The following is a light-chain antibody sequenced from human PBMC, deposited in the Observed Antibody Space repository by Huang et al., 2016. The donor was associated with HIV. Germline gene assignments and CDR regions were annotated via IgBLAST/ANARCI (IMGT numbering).Light chain of an antibody. CDR2: GAS. V-gene: IGKV3-15*01. CDR3: QQYNNWPPLT. Sequence: EIVMTPSPATLSVSPGERVTLSCSASQSVSNDLDWYQQKPGQAPRLVIYGASTRATGIPTRFSGSGSGTEFTLTISSVQSEDVAVYYCQQYNNWPPLTFGGGTKVEIK. CDR1: QSVSND. J-gene: IGKJ4*01.